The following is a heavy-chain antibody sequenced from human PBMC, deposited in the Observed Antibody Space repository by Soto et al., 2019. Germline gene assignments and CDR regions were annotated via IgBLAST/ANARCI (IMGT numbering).Heavy chain of an antibody. J-gene: IGHJ6*03. CDR2: MNPNSGNT. V-gene: IGHV1-8*01. CDR3: ASLGPLRAKSTQPYYYMDV. CDR1: GYTFTSYD. D-gene: IGHD3-16*01. Sequence: ASVKVSCKASGYTFTSYDINWVRQATGQGLEWMGWMNPNSGNTGYAQKFQGRVTMTRNTSISTAYMELSSLRSEDTAVYYCASLGPLRAKSTQPYYYMDVWGKGTTVTVSS.